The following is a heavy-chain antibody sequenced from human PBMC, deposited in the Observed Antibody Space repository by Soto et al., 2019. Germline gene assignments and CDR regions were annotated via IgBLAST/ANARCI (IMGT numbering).Heavy chain of an antibody. D-gene: IGHD2-2*01. J-gene: IGHJ6*02. CDR1: GFTFSSYA. CDR2: ISGSGGST. V-gene: IGHV3-23*01. Sequence: GGSLRLSCAASGFTFSSYAMSWVRQAPGKGLEWVSAISGSGGSTYYADSVKGRFTISRDNSKNTLYLQMNSLRAEDTAVYYCAKSKTSFFPYYYYYGMDVWGQGTTVTVSS. CDR3: AKSKTSFFPYYYYYGMDV.